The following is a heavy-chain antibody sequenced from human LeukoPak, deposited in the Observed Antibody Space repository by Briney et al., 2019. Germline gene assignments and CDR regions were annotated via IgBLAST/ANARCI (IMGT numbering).Heavy chain of an antibody. V-gene: IGHV4-59*08. J-gene: IGHJ4*02. CDR3: ARQGKYMAAAGYPNFDY. CDR1: GGSINNYY. CDR2: IYYNGGT. Sequence: SETLSLTCTVSGGSINNYYWSWIRQPPGKGLEWIGYIYYNGGTNYNPSLKSRVTISVDTSKNQFSLKLTSVTAADTAVYYCARQGKYMAAAGYPNFDYWGQGTLVTVSS. D-gene: IGHD6-13*01.